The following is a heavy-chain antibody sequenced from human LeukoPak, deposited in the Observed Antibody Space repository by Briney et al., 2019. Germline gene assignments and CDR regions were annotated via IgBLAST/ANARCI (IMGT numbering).Heavy chain of an antibody. Sequence: PSQTLSLTCAVSGGSISSGGYSWSWIRQPPGKGLEWIGYTYHSGSTYYNPSLKSRVTISVDRSKNQFSLKLSSVTAADTAVYYCARESGYCSSTSCPPGVYYYYGMDVWGQGTTVTVSS. CDR1: GGSISSGGYS. D-gene: IGHD2-2*01. J-gene: IGHJ6*02. CDR3: ARESGYCSSTSCPPGVYYYYGMDV. V-gene: IGHV4-30-2*01. CDR2: TYHSGST.